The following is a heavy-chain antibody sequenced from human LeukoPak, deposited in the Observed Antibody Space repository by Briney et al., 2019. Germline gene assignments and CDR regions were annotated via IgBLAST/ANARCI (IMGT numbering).Heavy chain of an antibody. CDR1: AGSISSDY. D-gene: IGHD7-27*01. J-gene: IGHJ4*02. CDR2: IYYSGTT. Sequence: SETLSLTCTVSAGSISSDYWSWIRQSPGKGLEWIGYIYYSGTTSYNPSLKSRVTISLDTSKNQFSLKLSSVTAADTAVYHCARGANWGSPEYWGQGTLVTVSS. V-gene: IGHV4-59*01. CDR3: ARGANWGSPEY.